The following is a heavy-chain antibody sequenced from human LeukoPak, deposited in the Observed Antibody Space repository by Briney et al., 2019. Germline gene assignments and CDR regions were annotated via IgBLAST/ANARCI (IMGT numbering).Heavy chain of an antibody. D-gene: IGHD3-22*01. CDR2: INPNSGDT. CDR3: ARIRITMIVVAAFDI. J-gene: IGHJ3*02. CDR1: GYTFTGYY. V-gene: IGHV1-2*02. Sequence: WASVKLSCKASGYTFTGYYMHWVRQAPGQGLEWMGWINPNSGDTNYAQKFQGRVTMTRDTSISTAYMELSRLRSDDTARYYCARIRITMIVVAAFDIWGQGTMVTVSS.